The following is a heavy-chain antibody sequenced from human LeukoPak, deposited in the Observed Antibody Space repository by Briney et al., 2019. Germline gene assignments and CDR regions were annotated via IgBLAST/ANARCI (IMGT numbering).Heavy chain of an antibody. CDR3: ARGGYCSSSNCFANAFDI. CDR1: GFTFSSYG. CDR2: ISSNGGRT. Sequence: PGRSLRLSCAASGFTFSSYGMHWVRQAPGKGLEYVSAISSNGGRTYYANSVKGRFTISRDNSRNTLYLQMGSLRAEDMAVYYCARGGYCSSSNCFANAFDIWGQGTMVTVSS. V-gene: IGHV3-64*01. D-gene: IGHD2-2*01. J-gene: IGHJ3*02.